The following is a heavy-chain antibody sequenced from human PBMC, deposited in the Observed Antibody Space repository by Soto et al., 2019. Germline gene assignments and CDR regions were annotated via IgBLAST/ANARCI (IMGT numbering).Heavy chain of an antibody. V-gene: IGHV4-39*01. D-gene: IGHD6-13*01. CDR2: IYYSGST. CDR1: GGSISSSSYY. Sequence: SETLSLTCTVSGGSISSSSYYWGWIRHPPGKGLEWIGSIYYSGSTYYNPSLKSRVTISVDTSKNQFSLKLSSVTAADTAVYYCARRGIAAAGTPFDYWGQGTLVTVSS. J-gene: IGHJ4*02. CDR3: ARRGIAAAGTPFDY.